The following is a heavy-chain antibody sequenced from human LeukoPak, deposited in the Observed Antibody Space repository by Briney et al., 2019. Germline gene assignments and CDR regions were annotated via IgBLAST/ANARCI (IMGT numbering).Heavy chain of an antibody. CDR2: IYTSGST. CDR3: AREGWYGGAYYYYYYYYMDV. Sequence: PSETLSLTCTVSGGSISSTSYYWSWIRQPAGKGLEWIGRIYTSGSTNYNPSLKSRVTMSVDTSKNQFSLELSSVTAADTAVYYCAREGWYGGAYYYYYYYYMDVWGKGTTVTISS. V-gene: IGHV4-61*02. D-gene: IGHD6-19*01. CDR1: GGSISSTSYY. J-gene: IGHJ6*03.